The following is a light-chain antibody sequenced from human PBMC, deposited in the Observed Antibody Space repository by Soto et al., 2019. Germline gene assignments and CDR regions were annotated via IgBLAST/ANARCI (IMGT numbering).Light chain of an antibody. V-gene: IGKV3-20*01. Sequence: EIVLTQSPGTLSLSPGERATLSCRASQSVSSSYLAWYQQKPGQAPRLLIYGASSRATGIPDRFSGSGSGTDFTLTISRLEPEDFAAYHCQQYGSSPRTFGQGTKVDTK. CDR3: QQYGSSPRT. J-gene: IGKJ1*01. CDR1: QSVSSSY. CDR2: GAS.